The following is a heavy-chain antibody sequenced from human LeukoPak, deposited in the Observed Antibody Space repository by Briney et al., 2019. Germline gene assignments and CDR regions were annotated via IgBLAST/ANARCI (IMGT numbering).Heavy chain of an antibody. V-gene: IGHV4-34*01. CDR2: INHSGST. CDR3: ARVRHIAAAFDY. D-gene: IGHD6-13*01. J-gene: IGHJ4*02. CDR1: GGSFSGYY. Sequence: SETLSLTCAVYGGSFSGYYWRWLRQPPGKGLAWVGEINHSGSTNYNPSLKSRVTISVDTSKNQFSLKLSSVTAADTAVYYCARVRHIAAAFDYWGQGTLVTVSS.